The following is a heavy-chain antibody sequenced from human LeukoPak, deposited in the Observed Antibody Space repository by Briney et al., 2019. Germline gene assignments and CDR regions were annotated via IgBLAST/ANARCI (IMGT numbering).Heavy chain of an antibody. V-gene: IGHV4-59*01. D-gene: IGHD3-22*01. Sequence: KSSETLSLTCTVSGGSISSYYWSWIRQPPGKGLEWIGYIYYSGSTNYNPSLKSRVTISVDTSKNQFSLKLSSVTAAGTAVYYCARGWRDYYDSSGNFDYWGQGTLVTVSS. CDR1: GGSISSYY. J-gene: IGHJ4*02. CDR3: ARGWRDYYDSSGNFDY. CDR2: IYYSGST.